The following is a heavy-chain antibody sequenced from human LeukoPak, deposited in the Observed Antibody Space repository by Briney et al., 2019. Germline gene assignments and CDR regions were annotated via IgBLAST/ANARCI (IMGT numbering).Heavy chain of an antibody. CDR3: ASSTTLQQVDY. J-gene: IGHJ4*02. CDR2: IYSSGST. Sequence: SETLSLTCTVSGASISSHYCNWIRQSPGKGLEWIGYIYSSGSTQYSPSVKSRVTISMNTSKNQFSLRLTPVTAADTAVYYCASSTTLQQVDYWGQGTQVTVSS. D-gene: IGHD5/OR15-5a*01. V-gene: IGHV4-59*11. CDR1: GASISSHY.